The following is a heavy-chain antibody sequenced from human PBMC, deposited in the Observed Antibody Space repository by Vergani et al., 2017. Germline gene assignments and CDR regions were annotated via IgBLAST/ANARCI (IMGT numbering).Heavy chain of an antibody. Sequence: EVQLVESGGGLVQPGGSLRLSCAASGFTFSSYAMSWVRQAPGKGLEWVSAISGSGGSTYYADSVKGRFTISRDNSKNTLYLQMNSLRAEDTAVYYCARDAGYDFCSGYQKTYYYYCMDVWGQGTTVTVSS. D-gene: IGHD3-3*01. CDR3: ARDAGYDFCSGYQKTYYYYCMDV. V-gene: IGHV3-23*04. CDR1: GFTFSSYA. J-gene: IGHJ6*02. CDR2: ISGSGGST.